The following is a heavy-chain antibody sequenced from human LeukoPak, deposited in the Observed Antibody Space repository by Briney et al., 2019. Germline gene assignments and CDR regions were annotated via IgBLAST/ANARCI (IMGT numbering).Heavy chain of an antibody. V-gene: IGHV1-69*13. CDR1: GGTFSYYG. Sequence: EASVKVSCKASGGTFSYYGINWVRQAPGQGLEWMGVISLIFDSANCAQKFQGRVTIIADESTSTVYMELSSLRSEDTAVYYCARDRIYGGNGYAFDFWGQGTMVTVSS. CDR2: ISLIFDSA. CDR3: ARDRIYGGNGYAFDF. J-gene: IGHJ3*01. D-gene: IGHD4-23*01.